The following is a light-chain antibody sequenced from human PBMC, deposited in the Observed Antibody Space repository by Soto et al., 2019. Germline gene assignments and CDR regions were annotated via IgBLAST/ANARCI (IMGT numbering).Light chain of an antibody. CDR3: QHRNWWFRT. V-gene: IGKV3-11*01. J-gene: IGKJ2*01. Sequence: EIVLTQSPATLSLSPGERATLSCRASQSVSNYLAWYQQKPGQAPRLLMYETSRRATGIPARFSGSGSGTDFTLTISSRQLHTFAVFSCQHRNWWFRTFGQGTKLEIK. CDR1: QSVSNY. CDR2: ETS.